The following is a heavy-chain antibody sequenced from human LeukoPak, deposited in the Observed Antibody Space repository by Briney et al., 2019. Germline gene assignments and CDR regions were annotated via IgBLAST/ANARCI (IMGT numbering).Heavy chain of an antibody. CDR3: ARDSSSWRQAVTVGY. CDR2: INPNSGGT. CDR1: GYTFTGYY. V-gene: IGHV1-2*02. D-gene: IGHD6-13*01. J-gene: IGHJ4*02. Sequence: ASVKVSCKAPGYTFTGYYMHWVRQAPGQGLEWMGWINPNSGGTNYAQKFQGRVTMTRDTSISTAYMELSRLRSDDTAVYYCARDSSSWRQAVTVGYWGQGTLVTVSS.